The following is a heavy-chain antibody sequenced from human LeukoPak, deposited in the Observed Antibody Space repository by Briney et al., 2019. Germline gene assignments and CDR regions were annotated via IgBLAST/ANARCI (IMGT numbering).Heavy chain of an antibody. CDR1: GGSISSYY. Sequence: SETLSLTCTVSGGSISSYYWSWIRQPPGKGLEWIGYIYYSGSTNYKPSLKSRVTISVDTSKNQFSLKLSSVTAADTAVYYCARASTAAGTAFDYFDYWGQGTLVTVSS. J-gene: IGHJ4*02. CDR3: ARASTAAGTAFDYFDY. V-gene: IGHV4-59*01. D-gene: IGHD6-13*01. CDR2: IYYSGST.